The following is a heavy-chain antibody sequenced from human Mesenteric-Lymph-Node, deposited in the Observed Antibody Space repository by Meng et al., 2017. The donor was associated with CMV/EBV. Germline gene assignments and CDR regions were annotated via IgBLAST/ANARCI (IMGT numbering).Heavy chain of an antibody. CDR1: GFTFSSHA. CDR2: ISSSSSYI. J-gene: IGHJ5*02. V-gene: IGHV3-21*01. D-gene: IGHD2-15*01. CDR3: ASSRYCSGGSCYLGVSWFDP. Sequence: GESLKISCAASGFTFSSHAMSWVRQAPGKGLEWVSSISSSSSYIYYADSVKGRFTISRDNAKNSLYLQMNSLRAEDTAVYYCASSRYCSGGSCYLGVSWFDPWGQGTLVTVSS.